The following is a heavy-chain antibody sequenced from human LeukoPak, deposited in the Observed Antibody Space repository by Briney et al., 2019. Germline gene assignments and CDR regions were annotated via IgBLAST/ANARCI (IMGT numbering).Heavy chain of an antibody. V-gene: IGHV3-11*04. J-gene: IGHJ5*02. CDR1: GLRFSDYY. D-gene: IGHD3-10*01. CDR3: ARVSLGVGSGRKASGFDP. CDR2: ISSGGDIM. Sequence: GGSLRLSCAASGLRFSDYYVSWIRQAPGKGLQWVSYISSGGDIMHYADSVKGRFTISRDNAKNSLYLQMNSLRAEDTAVYYCARVSLGVGSGRKASGFDPWGQGTLVTVSS.